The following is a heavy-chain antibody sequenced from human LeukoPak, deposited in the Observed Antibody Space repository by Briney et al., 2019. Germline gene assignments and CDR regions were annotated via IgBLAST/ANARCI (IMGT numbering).Heavy chain of an antibody. D-gene: IGHD3-22*01. CDR1: GFTFSSYA. Sequence: GGSLRLSCAASGFTFSSYAMSWVRQAPGKGLEWVSAISGSGGSTYYADSVKGRFTISRDNSKNTLYLQMNSLRAEDTAVYYCAIRRAITMIVVGDDAFDIWGQGTMVTVSS. CDR2: ISGSGGST. J-gene: IGHJ3*02. V-gene: IGHV3-23*01. CDR3: AIRRAITMIVVGDDAFDI.